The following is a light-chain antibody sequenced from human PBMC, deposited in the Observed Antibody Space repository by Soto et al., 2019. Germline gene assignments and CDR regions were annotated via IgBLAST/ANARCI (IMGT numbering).Light chain of an antibody. J-gene: IGLJ2*01. CDR2: DGS. CDR1: SSDVGSYNL. CDR3: GTWDSSLSAV. Sequence: QSALTQPASVSGSPGQSITISRTGTSSDVGSYNLVSWYQQHPGKAPKLMIYDGSKRPSGVSNRFSGSKSGNRASLGITGLQTGDEADYYCGTWDSSLSAVFGGGTKLTVL. V-gene: IGLV2-14*02.